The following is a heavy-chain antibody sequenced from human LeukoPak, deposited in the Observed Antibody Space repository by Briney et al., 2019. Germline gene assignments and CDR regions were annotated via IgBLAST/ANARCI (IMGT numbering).Heavy chain of an antibody. V-gene: IGHV3-74*01. CDR3: ARDRDGSGWSGLDAIDF. Sequence: GGSLRLSCAASGFSFVNYCMYWVRQTPGKGLVWVSRINHDGSLTTYADSVKGRSTISRDNNKNILYLQLNSLGAEDTAVYFCARDRDGSGWSGLDAIDFWGQGTTVIVSS. CDR2: INHDGSLT. CDR1: GFSFVNYC. D-gene: IGHD6-19*01. J-gene: IGHJ3*01.